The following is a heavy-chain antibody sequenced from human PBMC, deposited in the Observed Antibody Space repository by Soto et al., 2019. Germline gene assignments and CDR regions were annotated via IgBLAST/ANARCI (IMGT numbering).Heavy chain of an antibody. D-gene: IGHD6-19*01. CDR3: VKEEDIAVAGDDFDY. CDR1: GFTFSSYA. CDR2: ISGSGGST. Sequence: GGSLRLSCAASGFTFSSYAMSWVRQAPGKGLEWVSAISGSGGSTYYADSVKGRFTISRDNSKNTLYLQMNSLRAEDTAVYYCVKEEDIAVAGDDFDYWGQGTLVTVSS. J-gene: IGHJ4*02. V-gene: IGHV3-23*01.